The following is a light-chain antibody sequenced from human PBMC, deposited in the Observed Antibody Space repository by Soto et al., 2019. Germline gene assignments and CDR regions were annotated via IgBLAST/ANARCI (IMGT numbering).Light chain of an antibody. Sequence: EVVMTQSPATLSVSPGERATLSCRASQSVSNNLAWYQQKPGQAPRLLIYGASTRAPGIPARFSGSGSGTEFILTISSLQSEDFAVYYCQQYNNWPPLTFGGGTKVEIK. CDR1: QSVSNN. CDR2: GAS. V-gene: IGKV3-15*01. CDR3: QQYNNWPPLT. J-gene: IGKJ4*01.